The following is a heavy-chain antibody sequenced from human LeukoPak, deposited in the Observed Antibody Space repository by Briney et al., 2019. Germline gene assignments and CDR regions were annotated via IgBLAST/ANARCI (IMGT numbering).Heavy chain of an antibody. D-gene: IGHD3-10*01. CDR2: INTNTGNS. J-gene: IGHJ4*02. CDR3: TLGSY. CDR1: GYTFTSYD. V-gene: IGHV7-4-1*02. Sequence: ASVKVSCKASGYTFTSYDINWVRQATGQGLEWMGWINTNTGNSSYARDFTGRFVFSLDTSVNSAFLQINNLKAEDTAFYYCTLGSYWGQGTLVTVSS.